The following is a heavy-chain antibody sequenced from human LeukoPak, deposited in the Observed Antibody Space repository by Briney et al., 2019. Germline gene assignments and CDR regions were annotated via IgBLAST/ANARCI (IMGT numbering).Heavy chain of an antibody. D-gene: IGHD3-22*01. Sequence: GGSLRLSCAASGFTFSSYAMHWVRQAPGKGLEWVAVISYDGSNKYYADSVKGRFTISRDNSMNTLYLQMNSLRAEDTAVYYCARDYYYDSSGSDAFDIWGQGTMVTVSS. CDR3: ARDYYYDSSGSDAFDI. V-gene: IGHV3-30*01. J-gene: IGHJ3*02. CDR1: GFTFSSYA. CDR2: ISYDGSNK.